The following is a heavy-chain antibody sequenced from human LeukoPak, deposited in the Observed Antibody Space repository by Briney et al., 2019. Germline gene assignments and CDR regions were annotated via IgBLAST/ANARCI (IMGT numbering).Heavy chain of an antibody. CDR2: ISLSALT. D-gene: IGHD1-26*01. V-gene: IGHV4-4*02. J-gene: IGHJ4*02. Sequence: SETLSLTCTVSGDSICGTNGWSWVRKPPGPGLDWFGGISLSALTNCNPYLRSRLTMSLAQSQTQVSLNLTSMTAADTAVHYGSGESGPFSPFGFWGQGTLVSVHS. CDR1: GDSICGTNG. CDR3: SGESGPFSPFGF.